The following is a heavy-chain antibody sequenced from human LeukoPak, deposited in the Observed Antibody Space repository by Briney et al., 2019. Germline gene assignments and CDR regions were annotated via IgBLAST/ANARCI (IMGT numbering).Heavy chain of an antibody. CDR2: INPNSGGT. V-gene: IGHV1-2*02. CDR3: ASHYYGSGSYFFDY. CDR1: GYTFTGYY. J-gene: IGHJ4*02. D-gene: IGHD3-10*01. Sequence: ASVKVSCKASGYTFTGYYMHWVRQAPGQGLEWIGWINPNSGGTNYAQKFQGRVTMTRDTSISTAYMELSRLRSDDTAVYYCASHYYGSGSYFFDYWGQGTLVTVSS.